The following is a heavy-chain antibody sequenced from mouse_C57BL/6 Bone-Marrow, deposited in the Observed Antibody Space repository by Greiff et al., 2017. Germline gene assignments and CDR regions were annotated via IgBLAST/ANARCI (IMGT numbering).Heavy chain of an antibody. J-gene: IGHJ2*01. CDR2: IYPRSGNT. D-gene: IGHD2-2*01. CDR1: GYTFTSYG. V-gene: IGHV1-81*01. CDR3: ARLWFRNYFDY. Sequence: VQRVESGAELARPGASVKLSCKASGYTFTSYGISWVKQRTGQGLEWIGEIYPRSGNTYYNEKFKGKATLTADKSSSTAYMELRSLTSEDSAVYFCARLWFRNYFDYWGQGTTLTVSS.